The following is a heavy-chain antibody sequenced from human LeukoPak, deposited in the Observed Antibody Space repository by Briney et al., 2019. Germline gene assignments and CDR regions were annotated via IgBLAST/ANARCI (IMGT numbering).Heavy chain of an antibody. J-gene: IGHJ3*02. CDR2: INWNGGST. V-gene: IGHV3-20*04. Sequence: RPGGSLRLSCAASGFTFDDYGMSWVRPAPGKGLEWVSGINWNGGSTCYADSVKDRFTISRDNAKNSLYLQMNSLRAEDTALYYCARREYYYDSSGRGSNDAFDIWGQGTMVTVSS. CDR1: GFTFDDYG. CDR3: ARREYYYDSSGRGSNDAFDI. D-gene: IGHD3-22*01.